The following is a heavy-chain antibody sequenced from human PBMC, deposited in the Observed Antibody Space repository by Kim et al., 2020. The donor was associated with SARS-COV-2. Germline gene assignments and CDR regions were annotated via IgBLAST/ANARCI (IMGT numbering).Heavy chain of an antibody. V-gene: IGHV3-53*01. J-gene: IGHJ4*02. CDR3: ARVYPDSSGWYYFDY. CDR2: IYSGGST. Sequence: GGSLRLSCAASGFTVSSNYMSWVRQAPGKGLEWVSVIYSGGSTYYADSVKGRFTISRDNSKNTLYLQMNSLRAEDTAVYYCARVYPDSSGWYYFDYWGQGTLVTVSS. D-gene: IGHD6-19*01. CDR1: GFTVSSNY.